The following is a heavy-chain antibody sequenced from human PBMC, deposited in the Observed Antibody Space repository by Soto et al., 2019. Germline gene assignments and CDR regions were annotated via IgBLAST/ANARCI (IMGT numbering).Heavy chain of an antibody. CDR3: ARSGGNSREYYYYYGMDV. Sequence: ASVSVSCKXSGYTFTGYYMHWVRQAPGQGLEWMGWINPNSGGTNYAQKFQGRVTMTRDTSISTAYMELSRLRSDDTAVYYCARSGGNSREYYYYYGMDVWGQGTTVTVSS. D-gene: IGHD2-21*02. J-gene: IGHJ6*02. V-gene: IGHV1-2*02. CDR1: GYTFTGYY. CDR2: INPNSGGT.